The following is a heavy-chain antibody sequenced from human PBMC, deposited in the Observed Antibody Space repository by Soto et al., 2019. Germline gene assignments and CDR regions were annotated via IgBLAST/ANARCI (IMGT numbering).Heavy chain of an antibody. J-gene: IGHJ5*02. V-gene: IGHV3-23*01. D-gene: IGHD2-15*01. CDR2: ISGSGGST. CDR3: AKIPLRYCSGGSCGGVDP. Sequence: EVQLLESGGGLVQPGGSLRLSCAASGFTFSSYAMSWVRQAPGKGLEWVSAISGSGGSTYYADSVKGRFTISRDNSKNTLYLQMNSLRAEDTAVYYCAKIPLRYCSGGSCGGVDPCGQGTLVTVSS. CDR1: GFTFSSYA.